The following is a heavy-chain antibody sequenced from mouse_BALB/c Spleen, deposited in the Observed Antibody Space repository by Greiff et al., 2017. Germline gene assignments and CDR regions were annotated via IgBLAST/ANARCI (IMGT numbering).Heavy chain of an antibody. CDR1: GYTFTSYY. V-gene: IGHV1S81*02. Sequence: VQLQQSGAELVKPGASVQLSCKASGYTFTSYYMYWVKQRPGQGLEWIGEINPSNGGTNFNEKFKSKATLTVDKSSSTAYMQLSSLTSEDAAVYYCTRSGYYRYDGAMDDWGQGTTVTVSS. D-gene: IGHD2-14*01. J-gene: IGHJ4*01. CDR3: TRSGYYRYDGAMDD. CDR2: INPSNGGT.